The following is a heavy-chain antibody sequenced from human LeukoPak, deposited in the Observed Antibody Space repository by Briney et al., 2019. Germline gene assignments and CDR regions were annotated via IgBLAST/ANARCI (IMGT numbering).Heavy chain of an antibody. J-gene: IGHJ3*02. D-gene: IGHD2-15*01. CDR2: ISGSGGST. CDR3: AGSVTAVAATYDAFDI. Sequence: PGGSLRLSCAASGFTFSSYAMSWVRQAPGKGLEWVSAISGSGGSTYYADSVKGRFTISRDNSKNTLYLQMNSLRAEDTAVYYCAGSVTAVAATYDAFDIWGQGTMVTVSS. CDR1: GFTFSSYA. V-gene: IGHV3-23*01.